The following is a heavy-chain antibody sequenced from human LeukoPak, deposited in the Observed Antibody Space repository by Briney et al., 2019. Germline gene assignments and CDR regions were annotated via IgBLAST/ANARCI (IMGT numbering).Heavy chain of an antibody. CDR3: ARGKYYYDSSGYYYGDLLYYFDY. CDR1: GFTFSSYG. J-gene: IGHJ4*02. D-gene: IGHD3-22*01. CDR2: IWYDGSNK. V-gene: IGHV3-33*01. Sequence: GRPLRLSCAASGFTFSSYGMHWVRQAPGKGLEWVAVIWYDGSNKYYADSVKGRFTISRDNSKNTLYVQMNSLRAEDTAVYYCARGKYYYDSSGYYYGDLLYYFDYWGQGTLVTVSS.